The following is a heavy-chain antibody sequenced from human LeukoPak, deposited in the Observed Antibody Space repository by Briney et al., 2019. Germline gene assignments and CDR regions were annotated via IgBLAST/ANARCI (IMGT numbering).Heavy chain of an antibody. V-gene: IGHV3-23*01. CDR3: AKRGVVIRVILVGFHKEAYYFDS. Sequence: GGSLRLSCAVSGITLSNYGMSWVRQAPGKGLEWVAGISDRGSRTNYADSVKGRFTISTDHPKNTLYLQMNSLRAEDTAVYFCAKRGVVIRVILVGFHKEAYYFDSGGQGALVTVSA. D-gene: IGHD3-22*01. CDR1: GITLSNYG. J-gene: IGHJ4*02. CDR2: ISDRGSRT.